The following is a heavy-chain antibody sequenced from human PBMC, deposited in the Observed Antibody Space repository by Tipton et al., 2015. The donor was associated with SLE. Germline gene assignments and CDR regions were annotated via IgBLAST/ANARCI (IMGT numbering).Heavy chain of an antibody. D-gene: IGHD1-26*01. CDR3: ARHGVEPGRELLLPPYMDV. J-gene: IGHJ6*03. Sequence: SLRLSCAASVFTVSSNYMSWVRQAPGKGLEWVSVIYSGGSKYYVDSVKGRFTISRDNAKNSLYLQMNSLRAEDTAVYYCARHGVEPGRELLLPPYMDVWGKGTTVTVSS. CDR1: VFTVSSNY. V-gene: IGHV3-66*04. CDR2: IYSGGSK.